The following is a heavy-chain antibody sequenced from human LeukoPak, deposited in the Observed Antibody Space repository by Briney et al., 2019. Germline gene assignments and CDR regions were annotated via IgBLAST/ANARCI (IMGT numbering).Heavy chain of an antibody. CDR1: GFTFSSYG. V-gene: IGHV3-30*18. CDR3: AKFRFLEETYGMDV. CDR2: ISYDGSNK. Sequence: GGSLRLSCAASGFTFSSYGTHWVRQAPGKGLEWVAVISYDGSNKYYADSVKGRFTISRDNSKNTLYLQMNSLRAEDTAVYYCAKFRFLEETYGMDVWGQGTTVTVSS. J-gene: IGHJ6*02. D-gene: IGHD3-3*01.